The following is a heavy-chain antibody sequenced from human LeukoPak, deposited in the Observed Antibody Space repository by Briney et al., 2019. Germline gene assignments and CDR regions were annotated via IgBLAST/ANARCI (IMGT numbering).Heavy chain of an antibody. J-gene: IGHJ6*03. Sequence: GGSLRLSCAASGFTFSSYAMHWVRQAPGKGLEYVSAISSNGGSTYYANSVKGRFTISRDNSRNTLYLQMGSLRAEDMAVYYCARDPGLDPYYYYYYMDVWGKGTTVTVSS. CDR2: ISSNGGST. CDR3: ARDPGLDPYYYYYYMDV. V-gene: IGHV3-64*01. D-gene: IGHD6-19*01. CDR1: GFTFSSYA.